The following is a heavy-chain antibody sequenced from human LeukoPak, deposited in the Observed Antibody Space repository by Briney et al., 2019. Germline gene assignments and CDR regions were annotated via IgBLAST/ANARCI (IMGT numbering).Heavy chain of an antibody. CDR2: ISGSGGST. CDR1: GFTFSSYA. V-gene: IGHV3-23*01. CDR3: AKDRSGSYWGKNFDY. J-gene: IGHJ4*02. D-gene: IGHD3-10*01. Sequence: GGSLRLFCAASGFTFSSYAMSWVRQAPGKGLEWVSAISGSGGSTYYADSVKGRFTISRDNSKNTLYLQMNSLRAEDTAVYYCAKDRSGSYWGKNFDYWGQGTLVTVSS.